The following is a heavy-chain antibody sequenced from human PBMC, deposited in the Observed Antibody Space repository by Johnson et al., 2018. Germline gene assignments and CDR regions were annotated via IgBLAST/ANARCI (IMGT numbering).Heavy chain of an antibody. Sequence: QVQLVQSGGGVVQPGRSLRLSCVASGYTFINYGMHLVRQAPGKGLEWVAATTSSDGSKKDYVDSVQGRFTISRDNSKNTVYLQMNSLRVEDTAVYYCAKWSGASPHYYMDVWGKGTTVTVSS. V-gene: IGHV3-30*18. J-gene: IGHJ6*03. CDR1: GYTFINYG. D-gene: IGHD3/OR15-3a*01. CDR2: TSSDGSKK. CDR3: AKWSGASPHYYMDV.